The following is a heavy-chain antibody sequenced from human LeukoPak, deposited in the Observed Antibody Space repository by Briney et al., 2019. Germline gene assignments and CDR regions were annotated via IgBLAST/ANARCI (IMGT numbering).Heavy chain of an antibody. Sequence: PSETLSLTCAVYGGSFSGYYWSWIRQPPGKGLEWIGEINHSGSTYYNPSLKSRVTISVDTSKNQFSLKLSSVTAADTAVYYCARNSGGYMDVWGKGTTVTVSS. J-gene: IGHJ6*03. D-gene: IGHD3-10*01. V-gene: IGHV4-34*01. CDR3: ARNSGGYMDV. CDR1: GGSFSGYY. CDR2: INHSGST.